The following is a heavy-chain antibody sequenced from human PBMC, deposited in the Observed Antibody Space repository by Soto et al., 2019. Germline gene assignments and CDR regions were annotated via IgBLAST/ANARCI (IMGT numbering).Heavy chain of an antibody. V-gene: IGHV4-59*01. CDR3: ARDGVSHYDFWSGPNWFDP. J-gene: IGHJ5*02. CDR2: IYYSGST. CDR1: GGSISSYY. Sequence: SETLSLTCTVSGGSISSYYWSWIRQPPGKGLEWIGYIYYSGSTNYNPSLKSRVTISVDTSKNQFSLKLSSVTAADTAVYYCARDGVSHYDFWSGPNWFDPWGQGTLVTVSS. D-gene: IGHD3-3*01.